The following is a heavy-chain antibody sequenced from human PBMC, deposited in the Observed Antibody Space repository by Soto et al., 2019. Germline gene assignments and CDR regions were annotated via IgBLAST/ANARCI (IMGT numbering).Heavy chain of an antibody. CDR1: GFTFINYA. D-gene: IGHD3-10*01. V-gene: IGHV3-23*01. Sequence: EVQLLESGGGLVQPGGSLRLSCAGSGFTFINYAMNWVRQAPGKGLEWVSTISGGGDAPFFADSVRGRFTFSRDTSKNPVTQQMNHLGVDDTAVYFCARKVPGSTSRPDYWYFDLWGRGTLVTVSS. J-gene: IGHJ2*01. CDR2: ISGGGDAP. CDR3: ARKVPGSTSRPDYWYFDL.